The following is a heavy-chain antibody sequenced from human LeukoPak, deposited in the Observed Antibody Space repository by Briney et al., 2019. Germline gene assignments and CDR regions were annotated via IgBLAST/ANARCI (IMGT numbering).Heavy chain of an antibody. V-gene: IGHV1-46*01. D-gene: IGHD6-13*01. J-gene: IGHJ4*02. Sequence: GASVKVSCKASGYTFTSYGISWVRQAPGQGLEWMGIINPSGGSTSYAQKFQGRVTMTRDMSTSTVYMELSSLRSEDTAVYYCARDRKVTAAAGKGSDFGYWGQGTLVTVSS. CDR3: ARDRKVTAAAGKGSDFGY. CDR1: GYTFTSYG. CDR2: INPSGGST.